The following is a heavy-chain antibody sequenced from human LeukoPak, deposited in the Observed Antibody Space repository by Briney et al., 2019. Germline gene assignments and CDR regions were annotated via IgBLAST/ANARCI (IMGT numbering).Heavy chain of an antibody. CDR1: GYTFTNYY. J-gene: IGHJ4*02. V-gene: IGHV1-46*01. Sequence: ASVKVSCKASGYTFTNYYIHWVRQAPGQGLERMGIINPTGDSTSYAQKFQARVTMTRDTSTNTVYMELSSLRSEDTAVYYCARHPSPQLHHFDSWGQGTLVTVSS. D-gene: IGHD2-2*01. CDR3: ARHPSPQLHHFDS. CDR2: INPTGDST.